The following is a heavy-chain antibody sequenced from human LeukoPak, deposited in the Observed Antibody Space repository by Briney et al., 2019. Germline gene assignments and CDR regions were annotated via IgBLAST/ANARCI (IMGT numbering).Heavy chain of an antibody. Sequence: GRSLRLSCAASGFTFSSYGIHWVRQAPGKGLEWVAVISYDGSNKYYADSVKGRLTISRDNSKNTLYLQMNSLRAEDTAVYYCAKADYGYSYGYGAFDIWGQGTMVTVSS. V-gene: IGHV3-30*18. CDR2: ISYDGSNK. CDR3: AKADYGYSYGYGAFDI. J-gene: IGHJ3*02. D-gene: IGHD5-18*01. CDR1: GFTFSSYG.